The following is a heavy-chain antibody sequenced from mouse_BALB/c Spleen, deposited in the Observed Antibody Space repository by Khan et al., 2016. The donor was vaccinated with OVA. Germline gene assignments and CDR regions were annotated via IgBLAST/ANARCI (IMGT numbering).Heavy chain of an antibody. Sequence: QVQLKQSGAELVKPGASVQMSCKTSRYTFTRYGIQWVKQRPGPGLGWIGQIFPGTGNTYYNGNFKGKATLTEDTSSSTADMQVSSRTSVDSAVAFCARGYFGHYEFVCWGQGTLVTVS. CDR3: ARGYFGHYEFVC. CDR1: RYTFTRYG. V-gene: IGHV1S132*01. J-gene: IGHJ3*01. CDR2: IFPGTGNT. D-gene: IGHD2-1*01.